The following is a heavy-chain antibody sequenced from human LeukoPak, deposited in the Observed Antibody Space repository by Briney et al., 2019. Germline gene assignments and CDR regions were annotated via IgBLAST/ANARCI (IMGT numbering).Heavy chain of an antibody. Sequence: ASVKVSCNGSGYSFINFGISWVRQAPGQGLERMGWIGAYNSDTDYEQKFQGRVTMTTDSSTKTAYMELRGLRSDDTAVYYCARDVAGSAWSPGFDYWGQGTLVTASS. V-gene: IGHV1-18*01. CDR1: GYSFINFG. CDR3: ARDVAGSAWSPGFDY. CDR2: IGAYNSDT. J-gene: IGHJ4*02. D-gene: IGHD6-19*01.